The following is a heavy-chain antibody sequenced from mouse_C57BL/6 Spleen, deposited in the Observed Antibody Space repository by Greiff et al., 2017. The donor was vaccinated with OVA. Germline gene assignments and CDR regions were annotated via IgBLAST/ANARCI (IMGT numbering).Heavy chain of an antibody. D-gene: IGHD2-5*01. Sequence: VQLQQPGAELARPGASVKMSCKASGYTFTSYTMHWVKQRPGQGLEWIGYINPSSGYTKYNQKFKDKATLTADKSSSTAYMQLSSLTAEDSAVYDLARGESNYFMEDWGQGNAVTASS. J-gene: IGHJ4*01. CDR3: ARGESNYFMED. V-gene: IGHV1-4*01. CDR2: INPSSGYT. CDR1: GYTFTSYT.